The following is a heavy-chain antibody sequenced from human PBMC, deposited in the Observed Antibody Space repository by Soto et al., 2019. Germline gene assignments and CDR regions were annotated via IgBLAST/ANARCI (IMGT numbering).Heavy chain of an antibody. CDR3: VRGGKTAGAFDI. Sequence: ESGGGVVQPGRSLRLSCAASGFTFSYYGMHWVRQAPGKGLEWVAVIWDDANKRYYPDSVRGRFTISRDNSENTLYLQMNSLTGEDTAVYYCVRGGKTAGAFDIWGQGTMVTVSS. CDR2: IWDDANKR. D-gene: IGHD3-16*01. J-gene: IGHJ3*02. V-gene: IGHV3-33*01. CDR1: GFTFSYYG.